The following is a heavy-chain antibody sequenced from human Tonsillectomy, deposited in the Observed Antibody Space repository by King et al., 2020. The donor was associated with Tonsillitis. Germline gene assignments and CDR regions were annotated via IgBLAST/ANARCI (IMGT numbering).Heavy chain of an antibody. CDR1: GGSISPYY. D-gene: IGHD3-3*01. J-gene: IGHJ4*02. CDR3: AREGVEYDFWSGYYSY. Sequence: QLQESGPGLVKPSETLSLTCTVSGGSISPYYWSWIRQSPGKGLEWIGYIYYKGSTNYNPSLKSRVSISVDTSKNQFSLKLRSVTAADTAVYYCAREGVEYDFWSGYYSYWGQGILVTVSS. V-gene: IGHV4-59*01. CDR2: IYYKGST.